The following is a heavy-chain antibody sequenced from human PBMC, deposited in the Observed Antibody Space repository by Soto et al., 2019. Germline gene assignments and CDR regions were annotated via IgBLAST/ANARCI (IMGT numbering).Heavy chain of an antibody. V-gene: IGHV4-59*08. D-gene: IGHD3-10*01. CDR3: ARVMVRGVFDY. Sequence: SETLSLTCTFSGGSISSYYWSWIRQPPGKGLEWIGYIYYSGSTNYNPSLKSRVTISVDTSKNQFSLKLSSVTAADTAVHYCARVMVRGVFDYWGQGTLVTVSS. CDR1: GGSISSYY. J-gene: IGHJ4*02. CDR2: IYYSGST.